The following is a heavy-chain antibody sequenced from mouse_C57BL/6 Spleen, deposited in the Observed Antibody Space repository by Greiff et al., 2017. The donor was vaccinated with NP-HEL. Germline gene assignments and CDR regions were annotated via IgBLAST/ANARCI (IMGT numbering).Heavy chain of an antibody. J-gene: IGHJ4*01. CDR1: GYTFTDYY. CDR3: ATAVYSNYAMDY. V-gene: IGHV1-26*01. D-gene: IGHD2-5*01. Sequence: EVQLQQSGPELVKPGASVKISCKASGYTFTDYYMNWVKQSHGKSLEWIGDINPNNGGTSYNQKFKGKATLTVDKSSSTAYMELRSLTSEDSAVYYCATAVYSNYAMDYWGQGTSVTVSS. CDR2: INPNNGGT.